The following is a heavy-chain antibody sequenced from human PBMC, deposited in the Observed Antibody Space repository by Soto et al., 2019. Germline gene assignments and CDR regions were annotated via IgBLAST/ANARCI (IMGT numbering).Heavy chain of an antibody. CDR1: GYTFTSYY. CDR3: AREGTVLRYFDWLLPQDYYYYGMDV. CDR2: INPSGGST. Sequence: ASVKVSCKASGYTFTSYYMHWVRQAPGQGLEWMGIINPSGGSTSYAQKFQGRVTMTRDTSTSTVYMELSSLRSEDTAVYYCAREGTVLRYFDWLLPQDYYYYGMDVWG. J-gene: IGHJ6*02. D-gene: IGHD3-9*01. V-gene: IGHV1-46*03.